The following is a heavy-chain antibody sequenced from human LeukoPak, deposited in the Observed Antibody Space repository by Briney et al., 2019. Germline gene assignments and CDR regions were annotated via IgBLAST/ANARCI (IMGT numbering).Heavy chain of an antibody. Sequence: KPSETLSLTCAVYGGSFSGYYWSWIRQPPGKGLEWIGEINHSGSTNYNPSLKSRVTISVDTSKNQFSLKLSSVTAADTAVYYCAREHRSGLPAFDIWGQGTMVTVSP. CDR3: AREHRSGLPAFDI. D-gene: IGHD5-12*01. V-gene: IGHV4-34*01. CDR2: INHSGST. J-gene: IGHJ3*02. CDR1: GGSFSGYY.